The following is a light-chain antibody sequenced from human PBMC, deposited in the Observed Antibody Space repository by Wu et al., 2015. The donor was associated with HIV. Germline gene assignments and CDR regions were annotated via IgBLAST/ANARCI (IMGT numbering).Light chain of an antibody. V-gene: IGKV3-20*01. CDR1: QSVTSSY. CDR2: GAS. CDR3: QQYDTSIT. J-gene: IGKJ5*01. Sequence: EIVLTQSPGTLSLSPGERAALSCRASQSVTSSYLGWYQQKPGQAPRLLIYGASNRATGIPDRFSGSGSGTDFTLTITRLEPQDFAVYYCQQYDTSITFGQGTRLDIK.